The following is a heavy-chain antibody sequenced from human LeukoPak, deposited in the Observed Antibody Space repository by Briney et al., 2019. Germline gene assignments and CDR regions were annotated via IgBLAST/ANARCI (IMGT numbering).Heavy chain of an antibody. Sequence: GASVKVSCKASGYTFTSYGISWVQQAPGQGLEWMGWISAYNGNTNYAQKLQGRVTMTTDTSTSTAYMELRSLRSEDTAVYYCARGKWELPVPRAFDIWGQGTMVTVSS. J-gene: IGHJ3*02. CDR3: ARGKWELPVPRAFDI. CDR2: ISAYNGNT. CDR1: GYTFTSYG. V-gene: IGHV1-18*01. D-gene: IGHD1-26*01.